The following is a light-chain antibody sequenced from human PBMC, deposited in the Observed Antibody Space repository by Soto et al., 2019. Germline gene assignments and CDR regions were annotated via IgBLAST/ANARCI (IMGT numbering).Light chain of an antibody. CDR1: QSVSRNY. V-gene: IGKV3-20*01. CDR3: QHYGRSRT. J-gene: IGKJ1*01. Sequence: EIVLTQSPCTLSLSPGERATLSCRASQSVSRNYLAWYQHKPGQAPRLLIYGASSRATGIPDRFSGSGSGTDFTLTISRLEPEDFAVYYCQHYGRSRTFGQGTKVDIK. CDR2: GAS.